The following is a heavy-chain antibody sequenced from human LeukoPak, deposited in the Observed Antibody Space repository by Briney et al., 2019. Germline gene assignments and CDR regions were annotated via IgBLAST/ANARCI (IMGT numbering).Heavy chain of an antibody. CDR2: INANSGTT. V-gene: IGHV3-23*01. J-gene: IGHJ5*01. CDR3: AKPISGGLAVTADWFHP. D-gene: IGHD6-19*01. Sequence: RPSETLSLTCTVSGGSISSGGYFWSWIRQHPGKGLEWVSTINANSGTTSYAASVRGRFTISRDNSKNTLYLQVNTLRADDTATYYCAKPISGGLAVTADWFHPWGQGTLVVVSS. CDR1: GGSISSGGYF.